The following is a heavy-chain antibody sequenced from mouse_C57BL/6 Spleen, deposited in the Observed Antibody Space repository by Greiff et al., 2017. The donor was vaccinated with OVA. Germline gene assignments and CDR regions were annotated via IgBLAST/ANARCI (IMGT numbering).Heavy chain of an antibody. CDR1: GFTFSSYA. CDR2: ISDGGSYT. D-gene: IGHD4-1*01. Sequence: DVKLVESGGGLVKPGGSLKLSCAASGFTFSSYAMSWVRQTPEKRLEWVATISDGGSYTYYPDNVKGRFTISRDNAKNNLYLQMSHLKSEDTAMYYCASTGTFYYFDYWGQGTTLTVSS. CDR3: ASTGTFYYFDY. V-gene: IGHV5-4*03. J-gene: IGHJ2*01.